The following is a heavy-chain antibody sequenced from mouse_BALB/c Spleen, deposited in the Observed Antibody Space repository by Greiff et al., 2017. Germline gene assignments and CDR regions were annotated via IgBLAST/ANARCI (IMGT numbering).Heavy chain of an antibody. CDR1: GYTFTSYW. CDR3: ARGGVLRLFAY. D-gene: IGHD1-2*01. J-gene: IGHJ3*01. CDR2: INPSTGYT. Sequence: QVQLQQSGAELAKPGASVKMSCKASGYTFTSYWMHWVKQRPGQGLEWIGYINPSTGYTEYNQKFKDKATLTADKSSSTAYMQLSSLTSEDSAVYYCARGGVLRLFAYWGQGTLVTVSA. V-gene: IGHV1-7*01.